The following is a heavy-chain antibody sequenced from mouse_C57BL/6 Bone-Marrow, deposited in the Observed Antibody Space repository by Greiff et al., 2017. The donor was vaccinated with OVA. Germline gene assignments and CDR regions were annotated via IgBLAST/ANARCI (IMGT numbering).Heavy chain of an antibody. CDR3: ARIASWDWFAY. D-gene: IGHD4-1*01. Sequence: QVTLKVCGPGILQPSQTLSLTCSFSGFSLSTFGMGVGWIRQPSGKGLEWLAHIWWDDDKYYNPALKRRLTISQATSKQQVFLKIANVDTADTATYYRARIASWDWFAYWGQGTLVTVSA. V-gene: IGHV8-8*01. J-gene: IGHJ3*01. CDR1: GFSLSTFGMG. CDR2: IWWDDDK.